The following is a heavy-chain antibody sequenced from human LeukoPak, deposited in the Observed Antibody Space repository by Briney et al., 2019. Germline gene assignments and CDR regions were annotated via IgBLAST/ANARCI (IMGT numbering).Heavy chain of an antibody. CDR2: IYTSGST. D-gene: IGHD3-22*01. CDR1: GDSISGGSYY. CDR3: TRGSIAYYYMDV. V-gene: IGHV4-61*02. Sequence: PSQTLSLTCTVSGDSISGGSYYWTWIRQPAGKGLEWIGRIYTSGSTNYNPSLKSRVTISVDTSKNQFSLKLSSVTAADTAVYYCTRGSIAYYYMDVWGKGTTVTISS. J-gene: IGHJ6*03.